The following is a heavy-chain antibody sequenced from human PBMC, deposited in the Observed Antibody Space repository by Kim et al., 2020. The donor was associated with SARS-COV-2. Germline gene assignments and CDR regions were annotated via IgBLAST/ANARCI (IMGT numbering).Heavy chain of an antibody. Sequence: GSTNYNPSLKSRVTISVDTSKNQFSLKLSSVTAADTAVYYCAYSFGAFDIWGQGTMVTVSS. J-gene: IGHJ3*02. D-gene: IGHD2-21*01. CDR3: AYSFGAFDI. V-gene: IGHV4-34*01. CDR2: GST.